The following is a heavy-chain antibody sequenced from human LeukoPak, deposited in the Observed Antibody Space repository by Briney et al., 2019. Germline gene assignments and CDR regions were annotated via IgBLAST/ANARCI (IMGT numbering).Heavy chain of an antibody. J-gene: IGHJ4*02. D-gene: IGHD2-15*01. CDR3: ARLGCNNGSCYKYYFDY. V-gene: IGHV1-69*01. CDR2: VIPILGTA. CDR1: AVTFSSYA. Sequence: ASGNVTLNCSAVTFSSYAISWVRQPPGQGLEWVGVVIPILGTANNAQKFQGRGTITADESTGTVYMELSSLRSEDTAVYFCARLGCNNGSCYKYYFDYWGQGTLVTVSS.